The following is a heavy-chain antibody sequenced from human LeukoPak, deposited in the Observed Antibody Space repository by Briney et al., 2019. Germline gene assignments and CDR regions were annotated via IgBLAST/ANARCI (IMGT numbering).Heavy chain of an antibody. V-gene: IGHV3-66*02. D-gene: IGHD6-19*01. CDR2: IYSGGST. CDR1: GFTVSSNY. J-gene: IGHJ6*03. CDR3: ARAAGQWLVGYYYYYMDV. Sequence: GGFLRLSCAASGFTVSSNYMSWVRQAPGKGLEWVSVIYSGGSTYYADSVKGRFTISRDNSKNTLYLQMNSLRAEDTAVYYCARAAGQWLVGYYYYYMDVWGKGTTVTVSS.